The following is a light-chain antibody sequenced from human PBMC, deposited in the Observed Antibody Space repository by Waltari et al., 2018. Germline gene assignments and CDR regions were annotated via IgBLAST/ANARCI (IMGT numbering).Light chain of an antibody. J-gene: IGLJ2*01. CDR2: DNT. Sequence: QSVLTQPPSVSAAPGQKVTISCSGSSSNIGNNSVSWYQQLPGTAPKLLIYDNTKRPSWLPDRFSASKSGASATRGITGLQTGDEADYFCGAWDSGLSVGVFGGGTKLTVL. CDR1: SSNIGNNS. V-gene: IGLV1-51*01. CDR3: GAWDSGLSVGV.